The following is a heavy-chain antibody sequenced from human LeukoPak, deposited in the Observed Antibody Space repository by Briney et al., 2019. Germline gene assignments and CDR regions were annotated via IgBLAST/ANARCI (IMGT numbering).Heavy chain of an antibody. CDR2: ISSSSSYI. CDR1: GFTFSSYS. V-gene: IGHV3-21*04. J-gene: IGHJ4*02. CDR3: AKFRMLSGRNGRDFDY. Sequence: GGSLRLSCAASGFTFSSYSMNWVRQAPGKGLEWVSSISSSSSYIYYADSVKGRFTISRDNSKNTLYLQMNNLRAEDTAVYYCAKFRMLSGRNGRDFDYWGQGTLVTVSS. D-gene: IGHD3-3*01.